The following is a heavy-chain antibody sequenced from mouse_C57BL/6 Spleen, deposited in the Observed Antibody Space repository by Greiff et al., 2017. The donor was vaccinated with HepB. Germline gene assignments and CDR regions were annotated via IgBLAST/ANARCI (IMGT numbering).Heavy chain of an antibody. CDR3: RCRLRAY. D-gene: IGHD2-2*01. J-gene: IGHJ3*01. CDR2: YPGSGNTY. Sequence: VQLQQSGPELVKPGASVKMSCKASGYTFTDYYMHWVKQKPGKGLEWIGEIYPGSGNTYYNEKFKGKATLTADTSSSTAYMQLSSLTSEDSAVYFCARCRLRAYWGQGTLVTVSA. CDR1: YTFTDYYM. V-gene: IGHV1-83*01.